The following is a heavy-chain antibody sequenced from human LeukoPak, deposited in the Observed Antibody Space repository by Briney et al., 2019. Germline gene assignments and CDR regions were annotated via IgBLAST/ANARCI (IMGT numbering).Heavy chain of an antibody. CDR2: IKQDGSVK. Sequence: GGSLRLSCAASGLSFSDHWMTWVRHPPGKGLEWVATIKQDGSVKYYLDSVKGRFTISRDNSKNTLYLQMNSLRAEDTAVYYCAKVGPEYSSSWYFDYWGQGTLVTVSS. CDR3: AKVGPEYSSSWYFDY. D-gene: IGHD6-13*01. J-gene: IGHJ4*02. V-gene: IGHV3-7*03. CDR1: GLSFSDHW.